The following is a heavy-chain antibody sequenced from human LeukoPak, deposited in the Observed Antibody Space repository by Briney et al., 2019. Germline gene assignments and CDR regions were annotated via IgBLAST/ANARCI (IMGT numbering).Heavy chain of an antibody. J-gene: IGHJ6*02. CDR1: GGSISSYY. Sequence: PSETLSLTCTVSGGSISSYYWSWIRQPPGEGLEWIGYIYYSGSTNYNPSLKSRVTISVDTSKNQFSLKLSSVTAADTAVYYCARDRPAFYRYYGMDVWGQGTTVTVSS. CDR3: ARDRPAFYRYYGMDV. D-gene: IGHD3-3*01. CDR2: IYYSGST. V-gene: IGHV4-59*13.